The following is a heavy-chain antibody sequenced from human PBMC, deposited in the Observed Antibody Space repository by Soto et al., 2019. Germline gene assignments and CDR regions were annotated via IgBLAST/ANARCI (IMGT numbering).Heavy chain of an antibody. CDR2: INHSGST. Sequence: PSETLSLTCAVYGGSFSGYYWSWIRQPPGKGLEWIGEINHSGSTNYNPSLKSRVTISVDTSKNQFSLKLSSVTAADTAVYYCARVFPSYFYDSSGYYCFDHWVPGTLVTVPT. D-gene: IGHD3-22*01. CDR1: GGSFSGYY. V-gene: IGHV4-34*01. J-gene: IGHJ4*02. CDR3: ARVFPSYFYDSSGYYCFDH.